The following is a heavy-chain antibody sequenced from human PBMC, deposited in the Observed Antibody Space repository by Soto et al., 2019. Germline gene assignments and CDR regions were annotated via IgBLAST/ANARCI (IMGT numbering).Heavy chain of an antibody. CDR2: ISAYNGNT. D-gene: IGHD2-15*01. CDR3: ARGYCSGGSCYAYYYYYMDV. V-gene: IGHV1-18*01. J-gene: IGHJ6*03. CDR1: GYTFTSYG. Sequence: ASVKVSCKASGYTFTSYGISWVRRAPGQGLEWMGWISAYNGNTNYAQKLQGRVTMTTDTSTSTAYMELRSLRSDDTAVYYCARGYCSGGSCYAYYYYYMDVWGKGTTVTVSS.